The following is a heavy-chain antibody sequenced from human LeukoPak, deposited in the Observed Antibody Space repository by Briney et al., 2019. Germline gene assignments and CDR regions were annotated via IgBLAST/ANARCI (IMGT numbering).Heavy chain of an antibody. J-gene: IGHJ6*03. CDR1: GFTFSSYN. CDR3: ARDPYSGSYGNDYYYYMDV. D-gene: IGHD1-26*01. V-gene: IGHV3-21*01. Sequence: GGSLRLSCAASGFTFSSYNMNWVRQAPGKGLEWVSSITSSSTYIYYADSVKGRFTISRDNARNSLYLQMNSLRAEDTAVYYCARDPYSGSYGNDYYYYMDVWGKGTTVTISS. CDR2: ITSSSTYI.